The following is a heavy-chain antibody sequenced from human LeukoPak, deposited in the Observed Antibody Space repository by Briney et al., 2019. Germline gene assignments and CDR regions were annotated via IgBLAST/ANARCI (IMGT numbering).Heavy chain of an antibody. D-gene: IGHD3-22*01. Sequence: NTGGSLRLSCAASGFTFSSNSMNWVRQAPGKGLEWVSSISSSSNYIYYAESVKGRFTISRDNVKNSLYLQMNSLRAEDTAVYYCARDLSWLGYDSSGYYSDAFDIWGQGTMVTVSS. CDR1: GFTFSSNS. V-gene: IGHV3-21*01. CDR2: ISSSSNYI. CDR3: ARDLSWLGYDSSGYYSDAFDI. J-gene: IGHJ3*02.